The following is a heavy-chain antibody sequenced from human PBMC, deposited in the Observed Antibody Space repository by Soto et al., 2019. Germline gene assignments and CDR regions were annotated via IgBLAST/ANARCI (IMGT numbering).Heavy chain of an antibody. CDR3: ARAPGYYYDSSGYYNDY. J-gene: IGHJ4*02. Sequence: GGSLRLSCAASGFAFSSYWMHWVRQAPGKGLVWVSRINSDGSSTSYADSVKGRFTISRDNAKNTLYLQMNSLRAEDTAVYYCARAPGYYYDSSGYYNDYWGQGTLVTVSS. CDR2: INSDGSST. D-gene: IGHD3-22*01. CDR1: GFAFSSYW. V-gene: IGHV3-74*01.